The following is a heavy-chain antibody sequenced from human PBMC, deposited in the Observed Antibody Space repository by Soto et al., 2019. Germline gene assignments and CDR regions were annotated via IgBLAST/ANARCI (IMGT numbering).Heavy chain of an antibody. V-gene: IGHV4-61*01. CDR3: ARDLDEDGYNL. J-gene: IGHJ4*02. CDR2: IYYSGST. D-gene: IGHD5-12*01. CDR1: VGSVSSGSYY. Sequence: SETLSLTCTVSVGSVSSGSYYWSWIRQPPGKGLEWIGYIYYSGSTNYNPSLKSRVTISVDTSKNQFSLKLSSVTAADTAVYYCARDLDEDGYNLWGQGTLVTVSS.